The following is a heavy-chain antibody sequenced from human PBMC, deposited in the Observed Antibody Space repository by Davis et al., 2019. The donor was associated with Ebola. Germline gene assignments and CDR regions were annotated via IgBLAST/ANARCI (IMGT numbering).Heavy chain of an antibody. D-gene: IGHD1-20*01. J-gene: IGHJ4*02. CDR1: GFSFSNSD. Sequence: PGGSLRLSCERTGFSFSNSDMNWVRQAPGKGLEYVSNINYNGDKTYYADSVKGRFTVSRDNGKNTLYLEMNSLTAEDTAVYYCSRDVNFEFYDYWGQGTLVTVSS. CDR3: SRDVNFEFYDY. V-gene: IGHV3-23*01. CDR2: INYNGDKT.